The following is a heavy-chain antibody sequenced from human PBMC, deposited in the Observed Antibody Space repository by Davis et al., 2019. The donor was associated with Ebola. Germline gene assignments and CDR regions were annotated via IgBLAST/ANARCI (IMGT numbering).Heavy chain of an antibody. V-gene: IGHV4-34*01. CDR1: GGSFSTYY. D-gene: IGHD4-11*01. CDR2: IHHGGRT. J-gene: IGHJ4*02. Sequence: PSETLSLTCAVYGGSFSTYYWSWIRQSPGKGLEWIGQIHHGGRTSYNPSLKSRITISVDTSQNQFSLRLTSVTPADTAVYYCARGRSTHRCWGQGARVTVSS. CDR3: ARGRSTHRC.